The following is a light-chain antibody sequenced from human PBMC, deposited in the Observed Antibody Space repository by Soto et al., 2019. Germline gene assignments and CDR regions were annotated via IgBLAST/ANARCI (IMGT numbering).Light chain of an antibody. CDR2: DAS. J-gene: IGKJ1*01. CDR3: QQYHTYSRT. CDR1: QSISSW. Sequence: DIPMTQFPSTLSASVGDRVTITCRASQSISSWLAWYQQKPGTAPKLLIYDASSLQSGVPSRFSGSGSGTEFTITITSLQPGDFATYYCQQYHTYSRTFGQGTKVEVK. V-gene: IGKV1-5*01.